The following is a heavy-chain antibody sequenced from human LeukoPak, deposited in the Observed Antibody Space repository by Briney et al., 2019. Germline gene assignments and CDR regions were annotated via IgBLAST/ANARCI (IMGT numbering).Heavy chain of an antibody. CDR3: ARLRSPGDFDY. V-gene: IGHV4-38-2*02. D-gene: IGHD1-26*01. CDR2: IYHSGRT. J-gene: IGHJ4*02. CDR1: GYSISSGYY. Sequence: SETLSLTCTVSGYSISSGYYWGWIRQPPGKGLEWIGSIYHSGRTFYNPSLKSRVTISVDTSKNQFSLRLSSVTAADTAMYYCARLRSPGDFDYWGQGTLVTVSS.